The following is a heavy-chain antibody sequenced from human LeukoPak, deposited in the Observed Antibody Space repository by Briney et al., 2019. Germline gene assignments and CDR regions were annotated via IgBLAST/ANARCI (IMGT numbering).Heavy chain of an antibody. CDR3: ARVYSTGWYGY. V-gene: IGHV1-2*02. CDR2: INPNNGGT. D-gene: IGHD6-19*01. CDR1: RYSFTDYY. Sequence: GASVKVSCKASRYSFTDYYMHWVRQAPGQGLEWMGWINPNNGGTNYAQKFQGRVTMTRDTSISTAYMELSRLRSDDTAVYYCARVYSTGWYGYWGQGTLVTVSS. J-gene: IGHJ4*02.